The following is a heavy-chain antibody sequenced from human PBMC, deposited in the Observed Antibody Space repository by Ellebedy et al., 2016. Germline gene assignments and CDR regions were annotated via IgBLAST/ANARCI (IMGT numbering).Heavy chain of an antibody. J-gene: IGHJ4*02. CDR3: ARGVPLLYCSSTSCPLDY. Sequence: SETLSLTCTVSGGSISSSSYYWGWIRQPPGKGLEWIGSIYYSGSTYYNPSLKSRVFISVDTSKNQFSLKLTSVTAADTAVYYCARGVPLLYCSSTSCPLDYWGQGTLVTVSS. D-gene: IGHD2-2*01. CDR2: IYYSGST. V-gene: IGHV4-39*01. CDR1: GGSISSSSYY.